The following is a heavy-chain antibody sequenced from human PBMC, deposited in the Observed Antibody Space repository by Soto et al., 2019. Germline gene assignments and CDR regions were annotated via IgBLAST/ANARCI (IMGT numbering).Heavy chain of an antibody. CDR2: IIGDGSTT. J-gene: IGHJ5*02. V-gene: IGHV3-74*01. Sequence: EVQLVESGGGLVQPGGSLRLSCAASGFTFSTYWMHWVRQAPGKGLVWVSRIIGDGSTTNYADSVKGRFTISRDNAKNMLYLQVSGLRAEDTAVYYCARGGLRRYWFDPWGQGTLVTVSS. D-gene: IGHD2-15*01. CDR1: GFTFSTYW. CDR3: ARGGLRRYWFDP.